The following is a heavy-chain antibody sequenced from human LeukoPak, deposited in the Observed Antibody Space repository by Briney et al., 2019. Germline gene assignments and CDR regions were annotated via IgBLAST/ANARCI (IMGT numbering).Heavy chain of an antibody. V-gene: IGHV3-7*01. D-gene: IGHD3-22*01. Sequence: GGSLRLSCAASGFTFSSYWMNWARQAPGKGLEWVASINHNGNVNYYVDSVKGRFTISRDNAKNSLYLQMNSLRAEDTAVYYCARGSTYYDSSGQVPFDYWGQGTLVTVSS. J-gene: IGHJ4*02. CDR3: ARGSTYYDSSGQVPFDY. CDR1: GFTFSSYW. CDR2: INHNGNVN.